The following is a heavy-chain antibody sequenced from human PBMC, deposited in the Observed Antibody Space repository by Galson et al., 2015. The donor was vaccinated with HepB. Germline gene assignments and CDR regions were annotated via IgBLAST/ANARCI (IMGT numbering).Heavy chain of an antibody. CDR1: RLSFGDYA. Sequence: SLRLSCAVSRLSFGDYAMSWFRRAPGKGVEWVGFISSNTYGGTTKYAASWKGRFSISRHDSNSIAYLQMNSLKTEDTAVYFCTSGNFDGPFDYWGQGTRVTVSS. D-gene: IGHD1-7*01. V-gene: IGHV3-49*03. J-gene: IGHJ4*02. CDR2: ISSNTYGGTT. CDR3: TSGNFDGPFDY.